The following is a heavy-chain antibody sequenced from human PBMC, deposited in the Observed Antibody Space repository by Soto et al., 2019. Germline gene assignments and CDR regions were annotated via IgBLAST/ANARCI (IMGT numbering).Heavy chain of an antibody. V-gene: IGHV4-61*08. Sequence: SETLSLTCAVSGGSISSGGYSWSWIRQPPGKGLEWIGYIYYSGSTNYNPSLKSRVTISVDTSKNQFSLKLSSVTAADTAVYYCARDEGSADYYYYGMDVWGQGTTVTVSS. CDR3: ARDEGSADYYYYGMDV. CDR1: GGSISSGGYS. J-gene: IGHJ6*02. CDR2: IYYSGST. D-gene: IGHD3-10*01.